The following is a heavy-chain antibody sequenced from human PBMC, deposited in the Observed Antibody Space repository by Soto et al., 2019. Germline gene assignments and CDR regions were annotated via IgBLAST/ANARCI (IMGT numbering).Heavy chain of an antibody. J-gene: IGHJ5*02. V-gene: IGHV4-59*01. CDR2: IYYGGNT. Sequence: SGTLSHTCSVSGGSISSYYWSWIRQPPGKGLEWIGYIYYGGNTNYNPSLKSRVTISEDTSKNQFSLTLRSVTTADTAVYYCARKLWFSEPSTSVDPWGQGPLATV. CDR3: ARKLWFSEPSTSVDP. CDR1: GGSISSYY. D-gene: IGHD1-26*01.